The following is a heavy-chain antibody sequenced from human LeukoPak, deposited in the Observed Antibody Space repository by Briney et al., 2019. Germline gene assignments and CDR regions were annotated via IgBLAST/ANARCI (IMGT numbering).Heavy chain of an antibody. V-gene: IGHV1-24*01. CDR2: FDPEDGET. CDR1: GYTLTELS. CDR3: ATGRVATTLVYYGMDV. D-gene: IGHD5-12*01. J-gene: IGHJ6*02. Sequence: ASVKVSCKVSGYTLTELSMHWVRQAPGKGLEWMGGFDPEDGETIYAQKFQGRVTMTEDTSTDTAYMELSSLRSEDTAVYYCATGRVATTLVYYGMDVWGQGTAVTVSS.